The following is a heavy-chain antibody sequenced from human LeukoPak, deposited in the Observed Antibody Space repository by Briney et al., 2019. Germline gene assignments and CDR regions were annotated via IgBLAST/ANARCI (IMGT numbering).Heavy chain of an antibody. V-gene: IGHV3-66*01. CDR2: IYGADGT. D-gene: IGHD1-26*01. J-gene: IGHJ4*02. CDR3: ARDGLLGATNPFDN. Sequence: PGGSLRLSCAASGFSVSSKYMSWVRQAPGEGLEWVSVIYGADGTYYADSVKGRFSISRDKSKNTLYLQMNNLRPEDTAVYYCARDGLLGATNPFDNWGQGTLVTVSS. CDR1: GFSVSSKY.